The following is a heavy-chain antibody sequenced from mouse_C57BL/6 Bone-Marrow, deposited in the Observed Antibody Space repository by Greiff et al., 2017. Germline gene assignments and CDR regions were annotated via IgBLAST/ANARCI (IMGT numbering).Heavy chain of an antibody. D-gene: IGHD1-1*01. V-gene: IGHV5-4*03. J-gene: IGHJ2*01. Sequence: EVKLVESGGGLVKPGGSLKLSCAASGFTFSSYAMSWVRQTPEKRLEWVATISDGGSYTYYPDNVKGRFTISRDNAKNNLYLQMSHLKSEDTAMYYCARGSFYGRGYYFDYWGQGTTLTVSS. CDR1: GFTFSSYA. CDR2: ISDGGSYT. CDR3: ARGSFYGRGYYFDY.